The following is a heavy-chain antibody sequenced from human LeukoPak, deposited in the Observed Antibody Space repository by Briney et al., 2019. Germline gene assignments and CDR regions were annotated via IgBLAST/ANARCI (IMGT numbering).Heavy chain of an antibody. D-gene: IGHD3-10*01. CDR2: ISYDGSNK. CDR1: GFTFSSYA. Sequence: PGRSLRLSCAASGFTFSSYAMHWVRQAPGKGLEWVAVISYDGSNKYYADSVKGRFTISRDNSKNTPYLQMNSLRAEDTAVYYCARGNGSGSYYNNYFDYWGQGTLVTVSS. CDR3: ARGNGSGSYYNNYFDY. V-gene: IGHV3-30*04. J-gene: IGHJ4*02.